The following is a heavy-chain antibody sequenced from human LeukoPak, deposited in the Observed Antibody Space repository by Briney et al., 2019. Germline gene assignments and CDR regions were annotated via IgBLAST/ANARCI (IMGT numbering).Heavy chain of an antibody. CDR1: GGSISSSSYY. J-gene: IGHJ4*02. CDR3: ARQTYFYEASGHLNDN. Sequence: SETLSLTCTVSGGSISSSSYYWGWIRQTPGKGLEWIGSIYYSGSPFYNPSLRSRVTMSVDTSKNQFSLNLISVTAADTAVYYCARQTYFYEASGHLNDNWGQGSLVTVS. CDR2: IYYSGSP. D-gene: IGHD2-15*01. V-gene: IGHV4-39*01.